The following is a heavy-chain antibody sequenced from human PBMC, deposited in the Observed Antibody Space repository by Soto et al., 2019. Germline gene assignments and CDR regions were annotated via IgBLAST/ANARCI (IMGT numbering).Heavy chain of an antibody. CDR3: ARDHNFYYFDY. V-gene: IGHV3-30-3*01. CDR1: GFTFSSYA. Sequence: PVGSLRLSCAASGFTFSSYAMHWVRQAPGKGLEWVAVISYDGSNKYYADSVKGRFTISRDNSKNTLYLQMNSLRAEDTAVYYCARDHNFYYFDYWGQGTLVTVSS. J-gene: IGHJ4*02. CDR2: ISYDGSNK.